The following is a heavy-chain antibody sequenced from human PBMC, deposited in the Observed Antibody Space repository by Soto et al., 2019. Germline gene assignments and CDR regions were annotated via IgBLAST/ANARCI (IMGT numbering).Heavy chain of an antibody. V-gene: IGHV5-51*01. CDR2: IYPGDSDT. CDR1: GYSFTSYW. J-gene: IGHJ4*02. CDR3: ARPCPYNRYKPYYFDY. Sequence: GESLKISCKGSGYSFTSYWIGWLRQMPGKGLEWMGIIYPGDSDTRYSPSFQGQVTISADKSISTAYLQWSSLKASDTAMYYCARPCPYNRYKPYYFDYWGQGTLGTVSS. D-gene: IGHD1-1*01.